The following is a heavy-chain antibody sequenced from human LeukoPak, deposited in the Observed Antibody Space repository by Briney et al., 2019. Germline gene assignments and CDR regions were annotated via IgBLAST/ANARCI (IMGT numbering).Heavy chain of an antibody. V-gene: IGHV3-64D*09. CDR2: ISSNGGST. CDR1: GFTFSSYA. CDR3: VKAQNYYDSSGYLDAFDI. J-gene: IGHJ3*02. Sequence: GGSLRLSCSASGFTFSSYAMHWVRQAPGKGLEYVSAISSNGGSTYYADSVKGRFTISRDNSKNTLYLQMSSLRAEDTAVYYCVKAQNYYDSSGYLDAFDIWGQGTMVTVSS. D-gene: IGHD3-22*01.